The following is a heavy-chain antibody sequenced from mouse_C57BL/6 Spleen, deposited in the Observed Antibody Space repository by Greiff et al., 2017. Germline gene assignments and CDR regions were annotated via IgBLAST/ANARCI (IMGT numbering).Heavy chain of an antibody. Sequence: QVHVKQSGAELARPGASVKLSCKASGYTFTSYGISWVKQRTGQGLEWIGEIYPRSGNTYYNEKFKGKATLTADKSSSTAYMELRSLTSEDSAVCLCAREGYGNYFDYWGQGTTLTVSS. CDR3: AREGYGNYFDY. CDR1: GYTFTSYG. D-gene: IGHD1-1*02. CDR2: IYPRSGNT. V-gene: IGHV1-81*01. J-gene: IGHJ2*01.